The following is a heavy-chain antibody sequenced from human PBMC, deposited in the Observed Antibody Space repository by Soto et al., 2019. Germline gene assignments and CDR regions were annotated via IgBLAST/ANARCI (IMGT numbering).Heavy chain of an antibody. CDR1: GGSISSAAYY. CDR3: AREYTYGSNFFDC. J-gene: IGHJ4*02. CDR2: VSHSGST. Sequence: QVRLQESGPGLVKPSQTLSLTCTVSGGSISSAAYYWSWIRQHPGKGLEWIGYVSHSGSTYYNPSLKSRVIISVDTSKNHFSLSLTSVTAADTAVYYCAREYTYGSNFFDCWGQGALVTVSS. D-gene: IGHD5-18*01. V-gene: IGHV4-31*03.